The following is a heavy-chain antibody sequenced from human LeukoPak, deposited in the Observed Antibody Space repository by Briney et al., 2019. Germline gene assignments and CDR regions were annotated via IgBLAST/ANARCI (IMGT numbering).Heavy chain of an antibody. CDR2: IIHSGST. Sequence: SETLSLTCAVSGGSFSGYYWSWIRQPPGKGLEWIGEIIHSGSTNYNPSLKSRVTIPVDTSKNQFSLKLSSVTAADTAVYYCARKGNAVSGMDVWGQGTTVTVSS. J-gene: IGHJ6*02. V-gene: IGHV4-34*12. CDR3: ARKGNAVSGMDV. D-gene: IGHD4-23*01. CDR1: GGSFSGYY.